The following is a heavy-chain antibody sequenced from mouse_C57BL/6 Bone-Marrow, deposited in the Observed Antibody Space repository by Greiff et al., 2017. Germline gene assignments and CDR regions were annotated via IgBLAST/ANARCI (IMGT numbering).Heavy chain of an antibody. CDR3: TLSDDGYYVRYFDY. Sequence: EVQLQQSGAELVRPGASVQLSCTASGFNIKDDYMHWVKQRPEQGLEWIGWIDPENGDTEYASKFQGKATITADTSSNTAYLQLSSLTSEDTAVYYCTLSDDGYYVRYFDYRGQGTTLTVSS. D-gene: IGHD2-3*01. J-gene: IGHJ2*01. V-gene: IGHV14-4*01. CDR2: IDPENGDT. CDR1: GFNIKDDY.